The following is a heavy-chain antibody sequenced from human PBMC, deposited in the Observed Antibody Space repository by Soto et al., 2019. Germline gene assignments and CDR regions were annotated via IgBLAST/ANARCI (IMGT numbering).Heavy chain of an antibody. Sequence: PSETLSLTCAVSGGSISSSNWWSWVRQPPGKGLEWIGEIYHSGSTNYNPSLKSRVTISVDKSKNQFSLKLSSVTAADTAVYYCARSGLGELPYGMDVWGQGTTVTVSS. CDR2: IYHSGST. V-gene: IGHV4-4*02. CDR3: ARSGLGELPYGMDV. D-gene: IGHD3-10*01. J-gene: IGHJ6*02. CDR1: GGSISSSNW.